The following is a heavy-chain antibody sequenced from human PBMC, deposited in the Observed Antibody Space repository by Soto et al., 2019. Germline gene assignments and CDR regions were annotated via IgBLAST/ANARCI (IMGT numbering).Heavy chain of an antibody. CDR3: ARAGVVAANGRGTWFEP. Sequence: GGSLRLSCAASGFTFSDHYMDWVRQAPGKGLEWVGRTRNKANSYTTEYAASVKGRFTISRDDSKNSLYLQMNSLKTEDTAVYYCARAGVVAANGRGTWFEPWRQGTRFTIAS. J-gene: IGHJ5*01. CDR2: TRNKANSYTT. V-gene: IGHV3-72*01. D-gene: IGHD2-15*01. CDR1: GFTFSDHY.